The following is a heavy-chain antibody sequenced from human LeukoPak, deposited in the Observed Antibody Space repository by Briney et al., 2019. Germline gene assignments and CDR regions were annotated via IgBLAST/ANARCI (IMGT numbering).Heavy chain of an antibody. V-gene: IGHV1-69*01. D-gene: IGHD3-22*01. J-gene: IGHJ4*02. CDR2: ITPLFGTA. CDR1: GGTFSKYT. CDR3: ARTAATYYYDSSGYRKDY. Sequence: ASVKVSCKASGGTFSKYTISWVRQRPGQGLEWMGGITPLFGTANYAQKFQGRVTITADESTSTAYMELSSLRSEDTAVYYCARTAATYYYDSSGYRKDYWGQGTLVTVSS.